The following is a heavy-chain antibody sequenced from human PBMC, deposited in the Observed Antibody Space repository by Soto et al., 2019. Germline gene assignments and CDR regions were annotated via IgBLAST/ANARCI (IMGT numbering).Heavy chain of an antibody. J-gene: IGHJ3*02. CDR3: ATAWRRTVDGPKKGALDI. V-gene: IGHV1-69*01. D-gene: IGHD4-17*01. CDR1: GGSINDYA. Sequence: QMQLVQSEAEVKKPWSSVKVSCTSFGGSINDYAINWVRQAPGQGLEWMGGIIPLFDASYYAQKFQGRVTITADASTNSAYLDVSRLRSEDTAVFYCATAWRRTVDGPKKGALDIWGQGTVVTVSS. CDR2: IIPLFDAS.